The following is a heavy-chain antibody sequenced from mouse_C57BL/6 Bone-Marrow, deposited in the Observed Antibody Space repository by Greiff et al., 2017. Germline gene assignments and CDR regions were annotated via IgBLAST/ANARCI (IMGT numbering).Heavy chain of an antibody. CDR2: IYPRSGNT. V-gene: IGHV1-81*01. D-gene: IGHD1-1*01. CDR1: GYTFTSYG. Sequence: VKLMESGAELARPGASVKLSCKASGYTFTSYGISWVKQRTGQGLEWIGEIYPRSGNTYYNEKFKGKATLTADKSSSTAYMELRSLTSEDSAVYFCARRIITTVYFDYWGQGTTLTVSS. J-gene: IGHJ2*01. CDR3: ARRIITTVYFDY.